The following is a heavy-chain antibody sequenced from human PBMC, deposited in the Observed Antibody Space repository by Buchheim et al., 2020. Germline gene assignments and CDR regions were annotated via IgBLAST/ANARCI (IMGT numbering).Heavy chain of an antibody. Sequence: QVQLVQSGAEVKKPGSSVKVSCKASGGTFSSYAISWVRQAPGQGLEWMGIINPSGGSTSYAQKFQGRVTMTRDTSTSTVYMELSSLRSEDTAVYYCARVRGLLGDGYFDYWGQGTL. V-gene: IGHV1-46*01. D-gene: IGHD3-10*01. J-gene: IGHJ4*02. CDR2: INPSGGST. CDR3: ARVRGLLGDGYFDY. CDR1: GGTFSSYA.